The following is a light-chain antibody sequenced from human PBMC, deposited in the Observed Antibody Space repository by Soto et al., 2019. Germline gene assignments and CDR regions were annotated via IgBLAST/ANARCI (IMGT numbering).Light chain of an antibody. Sequence: QAVVTQSSSASASLGSSVKLTCTLSSGHSSYIIAWHQQQPGKAPRYLMKLEGSGSYNKGSGVPDRFSGSSSGADRYLTISKLQFEDEADYYCETWDFNTRVFGGGTKLTVL. CDR1: SGHSSYI. CDR3: ETWDFNTRV. J-gene: IGLJ3*02. CDR2: LEGSGSY. V-gene: IGLV4-60*02.